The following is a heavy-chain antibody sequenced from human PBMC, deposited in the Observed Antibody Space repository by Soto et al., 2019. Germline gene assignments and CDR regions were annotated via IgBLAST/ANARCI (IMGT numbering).Heavy chain of an antibody. CDR1: GGTFSSYA. Sequence: SVRVSCKGCGGTFSSYAISWVRQAPGQGLEWMGGIIPIFGTANYAQKFQGRVTITADEYTSTAYMELSSLRSEDTAVYYCARGGDIVVVPAATYYYYAMDVRGQGTTATGSS. CDR2: IIPIFGTA. D-gene: IGHD2-2*01. CDR3: ARGGDIVVVPAATYYYYAMDV. J-gene: IGHJ6*02. V-gene: IGHV1-69*01.